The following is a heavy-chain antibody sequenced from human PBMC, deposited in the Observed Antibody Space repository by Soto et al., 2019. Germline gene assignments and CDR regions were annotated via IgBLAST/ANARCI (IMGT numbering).Heavy chain of an antibody. V-gene: IGHV4-31*03. CDR1: GGSISSGGYY. J-gene: IGHJ6*03. CDR2: IYYSGST. CDR3: ARDRREYDGSGSYYSYYYYMDV. D-gene: IGHD3-10*01. Sequence: SETLSLTCTVSGGSISSGGYYWSWIRQHPGKGLEWIGYIYYSGSTYYNPSLKSRVTISVDTSKNQFSLKLSSVTAADTAVYYCARDRREYDGSGSYYSYYYYMDVWGKGTTVTVSS.